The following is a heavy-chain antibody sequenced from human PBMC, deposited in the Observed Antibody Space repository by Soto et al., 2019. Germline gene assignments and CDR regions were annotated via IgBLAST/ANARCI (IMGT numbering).Heavy chain of an antibody. V-gene: IGHV4-4*02. D-gene: IGHD4-17*01. Sequence: SETLSLTCAVSSGSISSSNWWSWVRLPPGKGLEWIGEIYHSGSTNYNPSLKSRVTISVDKSKNQFSLKLSSVTAADTAVYYCARNGDPYYFDYWGQGTLVTVSS. J-gene: IGHJ4*02. CDR3: ARNGDPYYFDY. CDR1: SGSISSSNW. CDR2: IYHSGST.